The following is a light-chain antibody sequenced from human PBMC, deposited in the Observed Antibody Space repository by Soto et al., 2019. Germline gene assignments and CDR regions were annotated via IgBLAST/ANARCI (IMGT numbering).Light chain of an antibody. CDR1: QDIGND. V-gene: IGKV1-6*01. Sequence: IQMTQSPSSMSASVGDRVTITCRASQDIGNDLGWYQQKPGKAPRLLISTASTLESGVPARFSRSGSGTHFILTISSLQAEDFATFFCLQDYNYPRTFGQGMQVEI. CDR2: TAS. CDR3: LQDYNYPRT. J-gene: IGKJ1*01.